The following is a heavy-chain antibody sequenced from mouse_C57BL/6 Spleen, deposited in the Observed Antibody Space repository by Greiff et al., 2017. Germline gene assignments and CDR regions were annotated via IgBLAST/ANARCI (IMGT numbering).Heavy chain of an antibody. J-gene: IGHJ3*01. D-gene: IGHD1-1*01. V-gene: IGHV5-6*01. CDR3: ARQGTTVVTPFAY. CDR2: ISSGGSYT. Sequence: DVQLVESGGDLVKPGGSLKLSCAASGFTFSSYGMSWVRQTPDKRLEWVATISSGGSYTYYPDSVKGRFTISRDNAKNTLYLQMSSLKSEDTAMYYCARQGTTVVTPFAYWGQGTLVTVSA. CDR1: GFTFSSYG.